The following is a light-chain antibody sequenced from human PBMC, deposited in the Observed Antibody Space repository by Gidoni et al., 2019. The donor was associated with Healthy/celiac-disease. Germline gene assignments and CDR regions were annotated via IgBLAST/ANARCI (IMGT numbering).Light chain of an antibody. V-gene: IGLV2-14*01. CDR2: NVS. J-gene: IGLJ2*01. CDR1: SSDIGGYNY. Sequence: QSALTPPASVSGSPGQSITISCTGTSSDIGGYNYVSWYQQHPGKAPKLMIYNVSNRPSGVANRFSGSKSGNTASLTISGLQAEDEADYYCSSYTSSSTVVFGGGTKLTV. CDR3: SSYTSSSTVV.